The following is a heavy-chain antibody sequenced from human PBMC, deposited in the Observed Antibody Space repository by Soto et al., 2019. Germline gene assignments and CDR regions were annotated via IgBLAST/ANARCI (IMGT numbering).Heavy chain of an antibody. Sequence: GGSLRLSCAASGFIFDDYAMHWVRQAPGKGLEWVSGISWNSGGIGYADSVKGRFTISRDNAKNSLYLQMNSLRAKDTAVYYCARDPIAYYYGSGSYSDYWGQGTLVTVSS. J-gene: IGHJ4*02. D-gene: IGHD3-10*01. CDR3: ARDPIAYYYGSGSYSDY. V-gene: IGHV3-9*01. CDR2: ISWNSGGI. CDR1: GFIFDDYA.